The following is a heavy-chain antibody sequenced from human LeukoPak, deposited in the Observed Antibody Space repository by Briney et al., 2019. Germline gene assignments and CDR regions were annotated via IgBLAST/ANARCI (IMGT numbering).Heavy chain of an antibody. CDR2: IYYSGST. V-gene: IGHV4-59*01. CDR3: AREDSSGRHDAFDI. CDR1: GGSISSYY. J-gene: IGHJ3*02. D-gene: IGHD6-19*01. Sequence: SETLSLTCTVSGGSISSYYWSWIRQPPGKGLGWIGYIYYSGSTNYNPSLKSRVTISVDTSKNQFSLKLSSVTAADTAVYYCAREDSSGRHDAFDIWGQGTMVTVSS.